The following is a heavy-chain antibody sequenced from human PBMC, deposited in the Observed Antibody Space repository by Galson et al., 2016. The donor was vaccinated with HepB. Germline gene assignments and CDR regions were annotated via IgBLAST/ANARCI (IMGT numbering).Heavy chain of an antibody. Sequence: SLRLSCAASGFIFSNYGMHWVRQAAGKGPEWLAVVAHEGTVRYYGDSVRGRFTISRDNSKNMVYLQMNNLRPEDTATYYCAKEPNQVNSGWYYEHWGRGTQVTVSS. CDR3: AKEPNQVNSGWYYEH. J-gene: IGHJ4*02. V-gene: IGHV3-30*18. CDR2: VAHEGTVR. CDR1: GFIFSNYG. D-gene: IGHD6-19*01.